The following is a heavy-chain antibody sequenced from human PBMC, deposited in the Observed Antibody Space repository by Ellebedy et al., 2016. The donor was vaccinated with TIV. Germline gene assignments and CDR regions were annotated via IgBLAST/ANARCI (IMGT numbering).Heavy chain of an antibody. Sequence: GESLKISCAASGFTFSSYSMNWVRQAPGKGLEWVSVISSGGTTYYADSVKVRFSVSRDNANNTMYLQMNSLRDEDTAVYYCARVEGYCSGGSCYSAHLFDYWGQGTLVTVSS. CDR1: GFTFSSYS. D-gene: IGHD2-15*01. CDR3: ARVEGYCSGGSCYSAHLFDY. CDR2: ISSGGTT. V-gene: IGHV3-66*01. J-gene: IGHJ4*02.